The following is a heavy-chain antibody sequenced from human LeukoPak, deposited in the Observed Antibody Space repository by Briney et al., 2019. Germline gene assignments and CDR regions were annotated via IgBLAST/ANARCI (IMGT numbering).Heavy chain of an antibody. V-gene: IGHV3-53*01. CDR3: ARAGYYYDSSGYYYVDY. CDR2: IYSGGST. J-gene: IGHJ4*02. D-gene: IGHD3-22*01. Sequence: GGSLRLSCAASGFTFSTCAMSWVRQAPGKGLEWVSVIYSGGSTYYADSGKGRFTISRDNSKNTLYLQMNSLRAEDTAVYYCARAGYYYDSSGYYYVDYWGQGTLVTVSS. CDR1: GFTFSTCA.